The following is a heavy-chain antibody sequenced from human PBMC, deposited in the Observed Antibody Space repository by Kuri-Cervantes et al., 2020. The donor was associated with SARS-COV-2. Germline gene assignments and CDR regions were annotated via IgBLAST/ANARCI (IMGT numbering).Heavy chain of an antibody. Sequence: GSLRLSCTVSGGSISSSSYYWGWIRQPPGKGLEWIGSIYYSGSTYYNPSLKSRVTISVDTSKNQFSLKLSSVTAADTAVYYCARDGRMLRQYSSPLNWFDPWGQGTLVTVSS. CDR2: IYYSGST. D-gene: IGHD6-6*01. V-gene: IGHV4-39*02. J-gene: IGHJ5*02. CDR3: ARDGRMLRQYSSPLNWFDP. CDR1: GGSISSSSYY.